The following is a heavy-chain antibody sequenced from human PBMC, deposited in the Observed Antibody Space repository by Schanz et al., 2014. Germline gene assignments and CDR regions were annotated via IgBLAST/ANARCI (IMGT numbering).Heavy chain of an antibody. CDR2: ISAYNGNT. J-gene: IGHJ5*01. Sequence: QVQLVQSGAEVKKTGASVKVSCKASGYKFTNYGINWVRQAPGQGLEWMGWISAYNGNTYYAQKFQGRVTLTTDTSTSTGYMELRSLRSDEKAVYYCARGEEVPAAASFDSWGQGAVVTVSS. CDR3: ARGEEVPAAASFDS. V-gene: IGHV1-18*01. D-gene: IGHD2-2*01. CDR1: GYKFTNYG.